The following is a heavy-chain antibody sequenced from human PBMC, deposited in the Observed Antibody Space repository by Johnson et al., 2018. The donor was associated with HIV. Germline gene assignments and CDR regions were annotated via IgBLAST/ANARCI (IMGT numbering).Heavy chain of an antibody. CDR2: ISSSGSTI. D-gene: IGHD6-19*01. CDR3: ARDSVGRYRSGWYGLGAFDI. CDR1: GFTFSDYY. Sequence: QVQLVESGGGLVKPGGSLRLSCAASGFTFSDYYMSWIRQAPGKGLEWVSYISSSGSTIYYADSVKGRFTISRDNAKTSLYLQMNSLRAEDTGVYYCARDSVGRYRSGWYGLGAFDIWGQVTMVTVSS. J-gene: IGHJ3*02. V-gene: IGHV3-11*04.